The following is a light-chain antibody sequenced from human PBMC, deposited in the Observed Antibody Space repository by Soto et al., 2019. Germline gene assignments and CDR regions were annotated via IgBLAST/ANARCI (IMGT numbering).Light chain of an antibody. V-gene: IGLV2-14*01. Sequence: QSALTQPASVSGSAGQSITISRTGTSSDIGSYTYVSWYQQHPGKAPKLMIYEVTSRPSGVSNRFSGSKSGNTASLTISGLQAEDEAHYYCNSYTVRNTFVFGTGTKVTVL. J-gene: IGLJ1*01. CDR2: EVT. CDR1: SSDIGSYTY. CDR3: NSYTVRNTFV.